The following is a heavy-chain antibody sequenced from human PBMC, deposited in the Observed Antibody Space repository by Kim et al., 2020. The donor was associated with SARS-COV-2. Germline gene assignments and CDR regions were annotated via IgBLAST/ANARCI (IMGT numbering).Heavy chain of an antibody. D-gene: IGHD3-22*01. CDR1: GFTFDASD. CDR2: LSRSSGTI. CDR3: ARNFFDSSDYYRFAVDL. V-gene: IGHV3-48*03. Sequence: GGSLRLSCVASGFTFDASDLNWIRQAPGKGLEWISHLSRSSGTIYYADSVKGRFTISRDNAKNSLYLQMNSLRAEDTATYYCARNFFDSSDYYRFAVDLWGQGTRVTVSS. J-gene: IGHJ3*01.